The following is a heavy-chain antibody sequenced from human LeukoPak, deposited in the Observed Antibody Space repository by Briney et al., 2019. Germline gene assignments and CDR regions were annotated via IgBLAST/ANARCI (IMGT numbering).Heavy chain of an antibody. CDR1: GGSISSNNW. CDR3: ARVFSGYYEDY. Sequence: TSETLSLTCAVSGGSISSNNWWSWVRQTPGKGLEWIGEIYHSGRTNYNPSLKSRVTMSVDKSKNQFSLKVSSVTAADTAVFYCARVFSGYYEDYWGQGTLVTVSS. CDR2: IYHSGRT. D-gene: IGHD3-22*01. V-gene: IGHV4-4*02. J-gene: IGHJ4*02.